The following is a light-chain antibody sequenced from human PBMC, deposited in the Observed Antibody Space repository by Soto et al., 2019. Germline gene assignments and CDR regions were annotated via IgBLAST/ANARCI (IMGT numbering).Light chain of an antibody. CDR1: SSNIGDNA. Sequence: QSVLTQPPSVSEAPRQRVTISCSGGSSNIGDNAVSWYQQLPGKAPKLLIYSDDLLPSGVSDRFSGSKSGTSASLAISGLQSDDEADYYCETWDDSLNSRVFGGGTKVTVL. CDR3: ETWDDSLNSRV. J-gene: IGLJ3*02. V-gene: IGLV1-36*01. CDR2: SDD.